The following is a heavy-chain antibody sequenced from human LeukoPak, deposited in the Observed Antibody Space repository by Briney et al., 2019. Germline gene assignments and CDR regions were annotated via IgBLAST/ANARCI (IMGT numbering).Heavy chain of an antibody. V-gene: IGHV3-48*03. CDR1: GFTFSNYK. CDR3: ARVLPYFDY. J-gene: IGHJ4*02. Sequence: GGSLRLSCAASGFTFSNYKMNWVRQAPGKGLEWVSYISSSGDTIYYADSVKGRFTISRDNAKNSLYLQMNSLRAEDTAVYYCARVLPYFDYWGQGTLVTVSS. CDR2: ISSSGDTI.